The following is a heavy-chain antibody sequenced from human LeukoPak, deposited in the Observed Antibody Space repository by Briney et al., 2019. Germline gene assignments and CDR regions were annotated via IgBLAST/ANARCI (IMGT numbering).Heavy chain of an antibody. J-gene: IGHJ4*02. CDR3: AGGTPATGLDK. V-gene: IGHV6-1*01. Sequence: SQTLSLTCAISGDSVSSNSATWYWIRQSPSGGLEWLGRTYYRSKWYNDYAVSVKSRITINPDTSKNQFSLQLNSVTPEDTAVYHCAGGTPATGLDKWGQGTLVTVSS. CDR1: GDSVSSNSAT. D-gene: IGHD6-13*01. CDR2: TYYRSKWYN.